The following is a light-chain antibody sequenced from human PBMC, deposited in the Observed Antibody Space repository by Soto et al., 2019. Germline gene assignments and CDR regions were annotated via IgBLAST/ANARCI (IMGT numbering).Light chain of an antibody. V-gene: IGKV3-11*01. Sequence: EIVLTQSPATLSLSPGERATLSCRASQSVSSYLAWYQQQPGQAPRLLIYDASNRATGIPARFSGSGSGTDSTLTISSLEPEDFAVYYCQQRSNWPWTFGQGTKVESK. CDR2: DAS. CDR1: QSVSSY. J-gene: IGKJ1*01. CDR3: QQRSNWPWT.